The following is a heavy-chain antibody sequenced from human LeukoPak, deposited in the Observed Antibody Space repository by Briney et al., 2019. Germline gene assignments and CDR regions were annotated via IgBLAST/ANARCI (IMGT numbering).Heavy chain of an antibody. CDR1: GFTFSSYL. CDR3: ARDSSGYYYPDAFDI. Sequence: GGSLRLSCAASGFTFSSYLMSWVRQAPGKGLEWVTTIKQDGSKKYYVASVKGRFTISRDNAKNSLYLQMNSLRAEDTAVFYCARDSSGYYYPDAFDIWGQGTMVTVSS. V-gene: IGHV3-7*04. D-gene: IGHD3-22*01. J-gene: IGHJ3*02. CDR2: IKQDGSKK.